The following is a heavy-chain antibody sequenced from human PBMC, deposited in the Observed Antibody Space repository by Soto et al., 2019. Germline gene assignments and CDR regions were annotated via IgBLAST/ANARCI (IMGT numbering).Heavy chain of an antibody. CDR3: ARGSGYLYGMDV. J-gene: IGHJ6*02. D-gene: IGHD3-3*01. Sequence: SVKVSCKASGGTFSSYAIIWVRQAPGQGLEWMGGIIPIFGTANYAQKFQGRVTVTADESTSTAYMELSSLRSEDTAVYYCARGSGYLYGMDVWGQGTTVTVSS. V-gene: IGHV1-69*13. CDR1: GGTFSSYA. CDR2: IIPIFGTA.